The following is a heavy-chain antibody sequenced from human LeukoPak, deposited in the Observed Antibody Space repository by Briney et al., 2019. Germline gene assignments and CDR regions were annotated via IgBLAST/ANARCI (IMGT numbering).Heavy chain of an antibody. CDR2: ISYDGSNK. CDR3: ARGKAGRTEFDY. CDR1: GFTFSSYA. D-gene: IGHD2-8*02. V-gene: IGHV3-30-3*01. Sequence: GGSLRLSCAAPGFTFSSYAMHWVRQAPGKGLEWVAVISYDGSNKYYADSVKGRFTISRDNSKNTLYLQMNSLRAEDTAVYYCARGKAGRTEFDYWGQGTLVTVSS. J-gene: IGHJ4*02.